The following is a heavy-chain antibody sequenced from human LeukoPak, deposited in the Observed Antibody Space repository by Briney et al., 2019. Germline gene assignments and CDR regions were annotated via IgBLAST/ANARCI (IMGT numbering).Heavy chain of an antibody. Sequence: SETLSLTCTVSGGSISSSSYYWGWIRQPPGKGLEWIGSIYHSGSTYYNPSLKSRVTISVDTSKNQFSLKLSSVTAADTAVYYCARDPMVRGVLGYWGQGTLVTVSS. CDR1: GGSISSSSYY. CDR2: IYHSGST. CDR3: ARDPMVRGVLGY. D-gene: IGHD3-10*01. J-gene: IGHJ4*02. V-gene: IGHV4-39*07.